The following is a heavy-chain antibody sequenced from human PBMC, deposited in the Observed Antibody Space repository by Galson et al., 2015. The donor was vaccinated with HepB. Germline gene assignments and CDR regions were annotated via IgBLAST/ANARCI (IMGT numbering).Heavy chain of an antibody. J-gene: IGHJ5*02. CDR2: TTPVFGIT. V-gene: IGHV1-69*13. CDR3: AAGASGWLDP. Sequence: SVKVSCKASEGTFTSYAISWVRQAPGQGLEWLGGTTPVFGITNYTQKFQGRVTITAAESTSTAFMELSSLTYEDTAVYYCAAGASGWLDPWGQGTRVTVT. D-gene: IGHD2-8*02. CDR1: EGTFTSYA.